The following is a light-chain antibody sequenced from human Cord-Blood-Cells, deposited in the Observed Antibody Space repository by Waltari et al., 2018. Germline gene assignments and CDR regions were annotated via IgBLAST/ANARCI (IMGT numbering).Light chain of an antibody. Sequence: QSALTQPASVSGSPGQSITISCTGTSSDVGSYNLVSWYQQHPGKAPKLMIYEGGKRPSGVSNRFSGSKSGNTASLTISVLQAEDEADYCCCSYAGSSVVFGGGTKLTVL. V-gene: IGLV2-23*01. CDR2: EGG. CDR3: CSYAGSSVV. J-gene: IGLJ2*01. CDR1: SSDVGSYNL.